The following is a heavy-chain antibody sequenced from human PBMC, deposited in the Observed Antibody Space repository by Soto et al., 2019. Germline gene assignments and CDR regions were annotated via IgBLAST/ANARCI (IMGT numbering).Heavy chain of an antibody. CDR1: GYTFTSYD. Sequence: QVQLVQSGAEVHKPGASVKGSCKASGYTFTSYDINWVRQATGQGLEWMGCMNPNSGNKGYAQKFQGRVTMTRNTSLSTAYMEQSSLRSEDPPVYYCERGDFWSGYDSWGPGTLVTVSS. D-gene: IGHD3-3*01. CDR2: MNPNSGNK. J-gene: IGHJ4*02. CDR3: ERGDFWSGYDS. V-gene: IGHV1-8*01.